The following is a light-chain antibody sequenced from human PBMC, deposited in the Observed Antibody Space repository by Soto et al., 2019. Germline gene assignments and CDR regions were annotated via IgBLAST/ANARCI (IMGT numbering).Light chain of an antibody. CDR2: DAS. CDR3: QQYNNWTPET. J-gene: IGKJ3*01. CDR1: EGVGTN. V-gene: IGKV3-15*01. Sequence: EFVITQSPSTLSVSSGERVTLSCRASEGVGTNLAWYQQKPGQAPRLLIYDASTRADAVPARFSGSGSRTDFTLTISSLQSEDFAVYYCQQYNNWTPETFGPVTIVDIK.